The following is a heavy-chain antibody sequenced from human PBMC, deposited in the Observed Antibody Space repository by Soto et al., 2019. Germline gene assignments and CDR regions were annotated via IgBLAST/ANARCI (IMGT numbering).Heavy chain of an antibody. Sequence: QVQLVQSGAEVQKPGSSVKVSCKASGGTFNNYAITWVRQAPGQGLEWMGGIIPILGTANYAQKFQGRVTITADESTSTSYMELSSLRSEDMAVYYCASSYGTSWYGDYWGQGTLVTVSS. D-gene: IGHD6-13*01. CDR3: ASSYGTSWYGDY. CDR1: GGTFNNYA. V-gene: IGHV1-69*01. J-gene: IGHJ4*02. CDR2: IIPILGTA.